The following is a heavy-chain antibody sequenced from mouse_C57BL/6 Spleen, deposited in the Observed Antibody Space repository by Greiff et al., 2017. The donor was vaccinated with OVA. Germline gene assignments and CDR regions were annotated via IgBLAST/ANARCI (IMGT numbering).Heavy chain of an antibody. CDR3: TPTVVARRFAY. Sequence: QVQLKQSGAELVRPGASVTLSCKASGYTFTDYEMHWVKQTPVHGLEWIGAIDPETGGTAYNQKFKGKAILTADKSSSTAYMELRSLTSEDSAVYYCTPTVVARRFAYWGQGTLVTVSA. J-gene: IGHJ3*01. V-gene: IGHV1-15*01. D-gene: IGHD1-1*01. CDR2: IDPETGGT. CDR1: GYTFTDYE.